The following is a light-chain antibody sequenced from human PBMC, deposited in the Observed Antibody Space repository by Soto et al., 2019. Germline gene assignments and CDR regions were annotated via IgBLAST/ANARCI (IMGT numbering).Light chain of an antibody. Sequence: EILMTQSPATLSVSSGERATLSCRASQSVSSDLAWYQHHPGQAPRLRIYGASTRVTGTPPRFSGSGSGTEFTLTITSLQAEDFAVYYCQHYHGWPFTFGQGTKLEMK. CDR3: QHYHGWPFT. CDR2: GAS. V-gene: IGKV3-15*01. CDR1: QSVSSD. J-gene: IGKJ2*01.